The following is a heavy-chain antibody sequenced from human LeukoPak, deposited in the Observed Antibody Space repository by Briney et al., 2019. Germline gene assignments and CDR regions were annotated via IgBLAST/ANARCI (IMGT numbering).Heavy chain of an antibody. CDR1: GGSISSYY. V-gene: IGHV4-59*12. CDR3: ARVNFDSFDYKTY. CDR2: VYHSGST. J-gene: IGHJ4*02. D-gene: IGHD3-22*01. Sequence: PSETLSLTCTVSGGSISSYYWSWIRQPPGKGLEWIGCVYHSGSTYYNPSLKSRVTISVDASKNQFSLKLTSVTAADTAVYYCARVNFDSFDYKTYWGQGTLVTVSS.